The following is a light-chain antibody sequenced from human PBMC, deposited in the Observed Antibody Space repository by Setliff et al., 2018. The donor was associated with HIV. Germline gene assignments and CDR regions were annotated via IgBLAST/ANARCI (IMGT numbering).Light chain of an antibody. CDR3: CSYTSSTPLYV. CDR2: DVN. V-gene: IGLV2-14*03. Sequence: QSVLTQPPSASGSPGQSVTISCTGTSSDVGDYNYVSWYQQHPGKAPKLMIYDVNNRPSGVSNRFSGSKSGNTASLTISGLQAEDEADYYCCSYTSSTPLYVFGTGTKSPS. J-gene: IGLJ1*01. CDR1: SSDVGDYNY.